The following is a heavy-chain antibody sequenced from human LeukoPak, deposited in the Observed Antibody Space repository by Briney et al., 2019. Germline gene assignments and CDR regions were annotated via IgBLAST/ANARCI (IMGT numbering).Heavy chain of an antibody. Sequence: GGSLRLSCAASGFTFSSYGMGWVRQAPGKELEWVSAMSGGGGSTFYADSVKGRFTISRDNSKNTLYLQMNSLRDEDTAVYYCAKSHCGSFSCSRAEFWGQGTLVTVSS. CDR2: MSGGGGST. V-gene: IGHV3-23*01. CDR1: GFTFSSYG. CDR3: AKSHCGSFSCSRAEF. J-gene: IGHJ4*02. D-gene: IGHD2-2*01.